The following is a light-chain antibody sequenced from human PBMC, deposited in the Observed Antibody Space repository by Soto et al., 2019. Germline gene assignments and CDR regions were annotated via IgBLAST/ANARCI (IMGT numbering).Light chain of an antibody. CDR1: SSNTGAGYD. V-gene: IGLV1-40*01. CDR2: GNS. Sequence: QSVLTQPPSVSGAPGQRVTMSCTGSSSNTGAGYDVHWYQQLPGTAPKLLIYGNSNRPSGVPDRFSGSRSGTSASLAITGLQAEDEADYYCQSYDSSLSGSVFGGGTKVTVL. CDR3: QSYDSSLSGSV. J-gene: IGLJ3*02.